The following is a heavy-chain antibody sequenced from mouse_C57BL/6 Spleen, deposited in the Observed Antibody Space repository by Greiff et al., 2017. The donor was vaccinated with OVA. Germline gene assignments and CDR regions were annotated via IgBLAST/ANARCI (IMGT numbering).Heavy chain of an antibody. CDR1: GYTFTDYE. CDR2: IDPETGGT. V-gene: IGHV1-15*01. J-gene: IGHJ3*01. CDR3: TRRAVVASPGFAY. D-gene: IGHD1-1*01. Sequence: VHLVESGAELVRPGASVTLSCKASGYTFTDYEMHWVKQTPVHGLEWIGAIDPETGGTAYNQKFKGKAILTADKSSSTAYMELRSLTSEDSAVYYCTRRAVVASPGFAYWGQGTLVTVSA.